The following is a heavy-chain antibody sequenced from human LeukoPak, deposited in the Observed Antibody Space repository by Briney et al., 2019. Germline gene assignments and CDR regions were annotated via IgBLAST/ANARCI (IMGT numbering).Heavy chain of an antibody. J-gene: IGHJ4*02. CDR1: GFTVSSNY. D-gene: IGHD3-22*01. CDR2: IYSGGST. V-gene: IGHV3-53*01. Sequence: PGGSLRLSCAASGFTVSSNYMSWVRQAPGKGLEWVSVIYSGGSTYYADSVKGRFTISRDNSKNTLYLQMNSLRAEDTAVYYCARDPGDEDSSGYYYWDYWGQGTLATVSS. CDR3: ARDPGDEDSSGYYYWDY.